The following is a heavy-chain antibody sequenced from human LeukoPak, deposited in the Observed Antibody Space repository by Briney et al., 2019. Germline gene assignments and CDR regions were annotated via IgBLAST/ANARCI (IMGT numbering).Heavy chain of an antibody. CDR3: AKDPLYCSGGSCQGSLDY. CDR2: INSNSRYK. Sequence: GGSLRLSCAASGFTFSSYSMNWVRQAPGKGLEWVSSINSNSRYKYYADSVKGRFTISRDNAKNSLYLQMNSLRAEDTAVYYCAKDPLYCSGGSCQGSLDYWGQGTLVTVSS. J-gene: IGHJ4*02. CDR1: GFTFSSYS. D-gene: IGHD2-15*01. V-gene: IGHV3-21*01.